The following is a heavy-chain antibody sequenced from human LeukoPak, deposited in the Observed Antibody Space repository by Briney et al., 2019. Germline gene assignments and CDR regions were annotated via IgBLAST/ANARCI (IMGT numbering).Heavy chain of an antibody. J-gene: IGHJ5*02. D-gene: IGHD3-3*01. CDR1: GYSISSGYY. CDR2: IYYSGST. Sequence: SETLSLTCTVSGYSISSGYYWGWIRQPPGKGLVWIGSIYYSGSTYYNPSLKSRVTISVDTSKNQFSLKLSSVTAADTAVYYCAVFWSGYRNWFDPWGQGTLVTVSS. V-gene: IGHV4-38-2*02. CDR3: AVFWSGYRNWFDP.